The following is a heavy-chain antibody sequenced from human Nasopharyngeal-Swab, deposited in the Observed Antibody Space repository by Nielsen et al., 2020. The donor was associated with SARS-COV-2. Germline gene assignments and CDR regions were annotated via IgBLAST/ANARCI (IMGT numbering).Heavy chain of an antibody. V-gene: IGHV4-34*01. CDR1: GGSFSGTF. J-gene: IGHJ5*02. CDR2: INHSGST. CDR3: ARGTFGYTYTRPENNWFDP. D-gene: IGHD5-18*01. Sequence: SQTLSLTCAVFGGSFSGTFWSWIRQPPGKGLEWIAEINHSGSTNYNPSLKSRVTISVDTSKNQFPLKLTSVTAADTAVYYCARGTFGYTYTRPENNWFDPWGQGILVTVSS.